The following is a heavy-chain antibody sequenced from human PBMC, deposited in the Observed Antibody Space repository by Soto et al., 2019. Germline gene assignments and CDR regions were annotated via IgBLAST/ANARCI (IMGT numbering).Heavy chain of an antibody. Sequence: CKASGGTFSSYAISWVRQAPGQGLEWMGGIIPIFGTANYAQKFQGRVTITADKSTSTAYMELSSLRSEDTAVYYCARVVRYSSSFQAFDYWGQGTLVTVSS. J-gene: IGHJ4*02. CDR1: GGTFSSYA. V-gene: IGHV1-69*06. D-gene: IGHD6-6*01. CDR3: ARVVRYSSSFQAFDY. CDR2: IIPIFGTA.